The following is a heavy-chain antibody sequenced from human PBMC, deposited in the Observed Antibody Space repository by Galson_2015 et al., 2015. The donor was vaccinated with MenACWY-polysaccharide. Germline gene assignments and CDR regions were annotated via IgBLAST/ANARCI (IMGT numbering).Heavy chain of an antibody. V-gene: IGHV3-33*08. J-gene: IGHJ4*02. D-gene: IGHD6-13*01. Sequence: SLRLSCAASGFTFSTYWMSWVRQAPGKGLEWVALIRNDENYKNYIDAVKGRFTISRDNSKNTLYLQMNSLRPEDTAVYYCARNPSRLDIAATSHWGPGALVTVS. CDR1: GFTFSTYW. CDR3: ARNPSRLDIAATSH. CDR2: IRNDENYK.